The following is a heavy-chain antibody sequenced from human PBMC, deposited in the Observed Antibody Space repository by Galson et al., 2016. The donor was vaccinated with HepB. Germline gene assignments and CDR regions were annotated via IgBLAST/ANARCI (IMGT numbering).Heavy chain of an antibody. D-gene: IGHD3-3*01. J-gene: IGHJ4*02. CDR1: GFTFSSYA. V-gene: IGHV3-23*01. Sequence: SLRLSCAASGFTFSSYAISWVRQAPGQGLEWVSTISGLGSAKYYADSVKGRFTISRDNSNNTVYLQMDSLKTEDTAVYYCTTWVGYDDFWGQGTLVTVSS. CDR3: TTWVGYDDF. CDR2: ISGLGSAK.